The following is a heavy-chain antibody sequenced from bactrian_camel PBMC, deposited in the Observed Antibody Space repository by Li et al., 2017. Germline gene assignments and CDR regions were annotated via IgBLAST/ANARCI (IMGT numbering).Heavy chain of an antibody. Sequence: DVQLVESGGGLVQPGGSLRLSCAASGFTFSTYAMTWVRQRPGKGLEWVSHINSDGGMTYYAESVRGRFTISRDNAKNTVYLQMNSLKPEDTAAYYCAYGASRDCLSPSRYTNWGQGTQVTVS. CDR3: AYGASRDCLSPSRYTN. CDR2: INSDGGMT. D-gene: IGHD6*01. J-gene: IGHJ4*01. V-gene: IGHV3S35*01. CDR1: GFTFSTYA.